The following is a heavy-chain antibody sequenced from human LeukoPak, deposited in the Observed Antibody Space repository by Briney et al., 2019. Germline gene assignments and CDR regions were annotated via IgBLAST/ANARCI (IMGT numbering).Heavy chain of an antibody. CDR2: VFYTGNT. CDR1: GDSIATGIHY. V-gene: IGHV4-39*01. Sequence: SETLSLTCTVSGDSIATGIHYWGWIRQPPGKGLEWIGSVFYTGNTYYNPSLQRRITISVDTSKNQVSLKVTSVTATDTALYYCARQGTYYYDSTKFTFDSWGPGTLVTVSS. J-gene: IGHJ4*02. CDR3: ARQGTYYYDSTKFTFDS. D-gene: IGHD3-22*01.